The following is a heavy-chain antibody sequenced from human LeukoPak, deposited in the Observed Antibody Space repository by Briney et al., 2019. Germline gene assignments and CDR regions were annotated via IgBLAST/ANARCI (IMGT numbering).Heavy chain of an antibody. V-gene: IGHV4-31*03. CDR3: ARDFSAAFDI. J-gene: IGHJ3*02. CDR1: GGSISSGGYY. Sequence: SETLSLTCTVSGGSISSGGYYWSWIRQHPGKGLEWIGYIYYSGSTYYNPSLKSRVTISVDTSKNPFSLKLSSVTAADTAVYYCARDFSAAFDIWGQGTMVTVSS. CDR2: IYYSGST.